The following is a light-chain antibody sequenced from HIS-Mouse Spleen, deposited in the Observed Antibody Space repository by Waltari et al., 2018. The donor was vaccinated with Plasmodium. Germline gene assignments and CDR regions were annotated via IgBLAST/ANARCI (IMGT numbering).Light chain of an antibody. V-gene: IGLV3-10*01. CDR2: EDS. J-gene: IGLJ3*02. CDR3: YSTDSSGNHRV. Sequence: SYDLTQPPSVSVSPGQTARITSSGDALPNKYAYLYQQKSGQAPVLVIYEDSKRPSGIPERFSGSSSGTMATLTISGAQVEDEADYYCYSTDSSGNHRVFGGGTKLTVL. CDR1: ALPNKY.